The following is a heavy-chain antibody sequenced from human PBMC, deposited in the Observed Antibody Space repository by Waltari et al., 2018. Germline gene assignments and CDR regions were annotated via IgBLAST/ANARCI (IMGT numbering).Heavy chain of an antibody. CDR3: AGEQQLADY. Sequence: QVQLQQWGAGLLKPSETLSLTCAVYGGSFSGYYWGWIRQPPGKGLEWIGESNHMGSTNHNPSLESRGTISVDTSKNQFSLKLSSVTAADTAVYYCAGEQQLADYWGQGTLVSVSS. CDR1: GGSFSGYY. D-gene: IGHD6-13*01. CDR2: SNHMGST. V-gene: IGHV4-34*01. J-gene: IGHJ4*02.